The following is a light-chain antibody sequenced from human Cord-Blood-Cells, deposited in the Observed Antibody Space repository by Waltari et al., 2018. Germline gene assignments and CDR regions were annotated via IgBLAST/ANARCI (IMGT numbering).Light chain of an antibody. CDR2: DAS. J-gene: IGKJ1*01. Sequence: DIQMTQSPSTLSASVGDRVNITCRASQSIRSWLAWYQQKPGKAPKLLIYDASSLESGVPSRFSGSGSGTEFTLTISSLQPDYFATYYCQQYNSYSWTFGQGTKVEIK. CDR1: QSIRSW. CDR3: QQYNSYSWT. V-gene: IGKV1-5*01.